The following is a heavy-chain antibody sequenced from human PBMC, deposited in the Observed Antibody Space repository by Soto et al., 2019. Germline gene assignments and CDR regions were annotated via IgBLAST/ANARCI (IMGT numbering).Heavy chain of an antibody. D-gene: IGHD1-1*01. J-gene: IGHJ4*02. V-gene: IGHV1-8*01. Sequence: ASVKVSCKASGYSFTSYDIYWVRQATGQGLEWMGWMNPNTGNSGYAQKFQGRVTMTSDTSISTAHMELSSLRSEDTAVYYCARRAETNGWNGFGADKYYFDFWGQGTLVTVSS. CDR1: GYSFTSYD. CDR2: MNPNTGNS. CDR3: ARRAETNGWNGFGADKYYFDF.